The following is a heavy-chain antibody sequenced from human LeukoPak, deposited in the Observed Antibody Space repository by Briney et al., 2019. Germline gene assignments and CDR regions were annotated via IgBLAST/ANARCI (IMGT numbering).Heavy chain of an antibody. CDR3: ARGLGWFGEFRS. CDR2: INYVGST. CDR1: GGSIDRTSSY. J-gene: IGHJ5*02. D-gene: IGHD3-10*01. Sequence: SETLSLTCSVSGGSIDRTSSYWGWVRQSPGKGLEWIGSINYVGSTYYNPSLKSRVTISVDTSKNQFSLKLSSVTAADTAVYYCARGLGWFGEFRSWGQGTLVTVSS. V-gene: IGHV4-39*07.